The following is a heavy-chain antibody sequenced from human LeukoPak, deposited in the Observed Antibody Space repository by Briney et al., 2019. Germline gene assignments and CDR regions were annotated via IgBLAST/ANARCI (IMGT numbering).Heavy chain of an antibody. CDR1: GFTFSNYA. V-gene: IGHV3-23*01. D-gene: IGHD2-2*01. J-gene: IGHJ4*02. CDR3: AKDAMYCSSINCHFHY. Sequence: GGSLRLSCAASGFTFSNYAMSWVRQAPGKGLEWVSGITTSGGTTYFADSVKGRFTISRDNSKNRLYLQMNSLRAEDTVVYYCAKDAMYCSSINCHFHYWGQGALVTVSS. CDR2: ITTSGGTT.